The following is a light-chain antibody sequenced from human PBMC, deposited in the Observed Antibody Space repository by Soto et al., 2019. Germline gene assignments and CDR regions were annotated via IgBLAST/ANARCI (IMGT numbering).Light chain of an antibody. Sequence: QSVLTQPPSASGTPGQRVTISCSGSSSNIGRSAVNWYQQLPGTAPKLLIYNNYERPSGVPDRFSGSKSGTSASLAISGLQSEDESDYYCSARDDSLNGWVFGGGTKVTVL. V-gene: IGLV1-44*01. J-gene: IGLJ3*02. CDR1: SSNIGRSA. CDR2: NNY. CDR3: SARDDSLNGWV.